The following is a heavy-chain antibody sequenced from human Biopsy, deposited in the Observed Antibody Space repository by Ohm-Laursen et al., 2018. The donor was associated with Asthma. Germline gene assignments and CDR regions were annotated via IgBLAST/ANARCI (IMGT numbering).Heavy chain of an antibody. V-gene: IGHV3-7*01. J-gene: IGHJ1*01. CDR1: GFTFGDYW. CDR2: IKHDGSEN. D-gene: IGHD4-17*01. Sequence: SLRLSCTASGFTFGDYWMSWVRQVPGRGLEWVANIKHDGSENNHVDSLKGRFTISRDNAKNSLYLQMNSLRAEDTAVYYCAKGHGDYVFPYFQHWGQGTLVTVSS. CDR3: AKGHGDYVFPYFQH.